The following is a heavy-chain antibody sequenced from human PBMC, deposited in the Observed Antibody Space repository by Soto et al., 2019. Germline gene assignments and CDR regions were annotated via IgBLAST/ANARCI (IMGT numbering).Heavy chain of an antibody. CDR1: GGSFSGYH. Sequence: SETLSLTCTVSGGSFSGYHWAWIRQPPGKGLEWMGTMDYSGSTNYNPSLKSRVTISVDTSKNQFSLKLTSVTAADTAVYYCARRTPLYASDISRFDPWGQGALVTVSS. D-gene: IGHD3-10*01. J-gene: IGHJ5*02. V-gene: IGHV4-39*01. CDR2: MDYSGST. CDR3: ARRTPLYASDISRFDP.